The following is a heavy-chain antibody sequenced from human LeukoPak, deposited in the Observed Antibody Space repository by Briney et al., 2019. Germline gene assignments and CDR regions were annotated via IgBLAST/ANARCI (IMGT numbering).Heavy chain of an antibody. J-gene: IGHJ6*02. Sequence: GGSLRLSCAASGFIFSNAWMSWVRQAPGRGLEWVGRIKSKTDGGTTDYAAPVKGRFTISRDDSKNTLYLQMNSLRAEDTAVYYCVRAFRSAAGDYYYYGMDVWGQGTTVTVSS. D-gene: IGHD6-13*01. V-gene: IGHV3-15*01. CDR3: VRAFRSAAGDYYYYGMDV. CDR2: IKSKTDGGTT. CDR1: GFIFSNAW.